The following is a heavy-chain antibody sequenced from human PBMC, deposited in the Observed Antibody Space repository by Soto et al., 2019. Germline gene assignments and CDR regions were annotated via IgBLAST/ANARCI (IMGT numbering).Heavy chain of an antibody. D-gene: IGHD2-8*01. Sequence: QVQLVQSGAEVRKPGASVTVSCKASGYTFVTYYMHWVRQAPGQGLEWMGIINPRGGSTNYAQKFKGRVTRAGDRSTSTVSRPLSSLSSEATAVYYCARVDPGSCTNATCTRYGMDGWGQGTRVT. CDR3: ARVDPGSCTNATCTRYGMDG. V-gene: IGHV1-46*01. J-gene: IGHJ6*01. CDR1: GYTFVTYY. CDR2: INPRGGST.